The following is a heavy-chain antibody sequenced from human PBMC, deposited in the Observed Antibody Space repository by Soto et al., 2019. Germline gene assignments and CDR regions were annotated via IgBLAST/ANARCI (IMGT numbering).Heavy chain of an antibody. D-gene: IGHD6-19*01. V-gene: IGHV3-30-3*01. CDR2: ISYDGSNK. J-gene: IGHJ4*02. Sequence: QVQLVESGGGVVQPGRSLRLSCAASGFTFGSYAMHWVRQAPGKGLEWVAVISYDGSNKYYADSVKGRFTISRDNSKNTLYLQMNSLRAEDTAVYYCAPPGGYSSGYYFDYWGQGALVTVSS. CDR3: APPGGYSSGYYFDY. CDR1: GFTFGSYA.